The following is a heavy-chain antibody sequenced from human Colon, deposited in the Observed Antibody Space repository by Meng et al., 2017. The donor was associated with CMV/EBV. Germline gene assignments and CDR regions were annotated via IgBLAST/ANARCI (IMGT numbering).Heavy chain of an antibody. V-gene: IGHV4-34*01. Sequence: SETLSLTCAVYGGSFSGYYWSWIRQPPGKGLEWIGEINHSGSTNYNPSLKSRVTISVDTSKNQFSLKLSSVTAADTAVYYCARGFGSASSSGWLSYYYYYGMDVWGQGTTVTVSS. CDR3: ARGFGSASSSGWLSYYYYYGMDV. D-gene: IGHD6-19*01. J-gene: IGHJ6*02. CDR1: GGSFSGYY. CDR2: INHSGST.